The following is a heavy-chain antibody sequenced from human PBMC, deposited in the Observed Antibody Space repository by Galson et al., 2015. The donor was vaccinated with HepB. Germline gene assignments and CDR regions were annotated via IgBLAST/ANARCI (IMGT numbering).Heavy chain of an antibody. D-gene: IGHD2-2*01. CDR2: INAGNGNT. Sequence: SVKVSCKASGYTFTSYAMHWVRQAPGQRLEWMGWINAGNGNTKYSQKFQGRATITADESTSTAYMELSSLRSEDTAVYYCAALEGYCSSTSFYSNYYYYMDVWGKGTTVTVSS. CDR1: GYTFTSYA. V-gene: IGHV1-3*01. J-gene: IGHJ6*03. CDR3: AALEGYCSSTSFYSNYYYYMDV.